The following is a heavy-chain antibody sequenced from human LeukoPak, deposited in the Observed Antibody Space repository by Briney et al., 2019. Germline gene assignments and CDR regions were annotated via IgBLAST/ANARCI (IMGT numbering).Heavy chain of an antibody. CDR1: GGSISSYY. V-gene: IGHV4-59*05. Sequence: SETLSLTCTVSGGSISSYYWSWIRQPPGKGLEWIGSIYYSGSTYYNPSLKSRVTISVDTSKNQFSLKLSSVTAADTAVYYCAKLRKAYYYYYMDVWGKGTTVTVSS. J-gene: IGHJ6*03. D-gene: IGHD1-1*01. CDR2: IYYSGST. CDR3: AKLRKAYYYYYMDV.